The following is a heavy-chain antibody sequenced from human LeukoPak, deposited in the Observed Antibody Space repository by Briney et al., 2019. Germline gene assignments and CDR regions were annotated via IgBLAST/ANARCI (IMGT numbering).Heavy chain of an antibody. V-gene: IGHV3-30*18. CDR3: AKEMGATNYFEY. J-gene: IGHJ4*02. CDR2: ISYDGSNK. D-gene: IGHD1-26*01. CDR1: GYTLTELS. Sequence: SCKVSGYTLTELSMHWVRQAPGKGLEWVSVISYDGSNKYYADSVKGRFTISRDNSKNTVYLQMNSLGAEDTAVYYCAKEMGATNYFEYWGQGTLVTVSS.